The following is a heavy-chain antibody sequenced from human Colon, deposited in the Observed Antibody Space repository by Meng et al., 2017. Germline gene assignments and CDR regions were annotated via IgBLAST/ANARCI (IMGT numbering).Heavy chain of an antibody. CDR2: ISTSSRYI. Sequence: GESLKISCAASGFAFSSYSMNWVRQAAGKGLEWVSSISTSSRYIFYADSVKGRFTISRDNAKNSLYLQMNSLSAEDTAVYYCARGADGSGSYYTIAYWGQGTLVTVSS. CDR3: ARGADGSGSYYTIAY. J-gene: IGHJ4*02. CDR1: GFAFSSYS. V-gene: IGHV3-21*01. D-gene: IGHD3-10*01.